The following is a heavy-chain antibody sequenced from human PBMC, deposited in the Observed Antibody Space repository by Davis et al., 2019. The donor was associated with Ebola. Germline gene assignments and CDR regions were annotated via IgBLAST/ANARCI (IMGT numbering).Heavy chain of an antibody. D-gene: IGHD2-15*01. CDR2: ISAYNGNT. CDR3: ARMGYCSGGSCYFSDYYYGMDV. Sequence: ASVKVSCKASGYTFTSYGISWVRQAPGQGLEWMGWISAYNGNTNYAQKLQGRVTMTTDTSTSTAYMELRSLRSDDTAVYYCARMGYCSGGSCYFSDYYYGMDVWGQGTTVTVSS. J-gene: IGHJ6*02. CDR1: GYTFTSYG. V-gene: IGHV1-18*01.